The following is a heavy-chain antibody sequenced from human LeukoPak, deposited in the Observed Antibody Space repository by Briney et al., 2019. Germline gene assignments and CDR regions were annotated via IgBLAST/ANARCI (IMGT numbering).Heavy chain of an antibody. D-gene: IGHD3-9*01. CDR3: ARDDYILTGMDV. V-gene: IGHV1-46*01. CDR2: INPSGGRT. CDR1: GSTFINYY. Sequence: ASVKVSCKASGSTFINYYMHWVRQAPGQGLEWMGIINPSGGRTSYAQKFQGRVTMTSDMSTSTVYMELSSLRSEDTAVYYWARDDYILTGMDVWGKGTTVTISS. J-gene: IGHJ6*04.